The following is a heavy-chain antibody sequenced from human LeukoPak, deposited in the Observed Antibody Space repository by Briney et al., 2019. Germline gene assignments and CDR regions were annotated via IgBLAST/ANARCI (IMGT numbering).Heavy chain of an antibody. CDR3: ARGQWFGEYKATFDY. Sequence: PGGSLRLSCAASGFTFSSYWMHWVRQAPGKGLVWVSRINSDGSSTSYADSVKGRFTISRDNAKNTLYLQMNSLRAEDTAVYYCARGQWFGEYKATFDYWGQGTLVTVSS. J-gene: IGHJ4*02. V-gene: IGHV3-74*01. CDR2: INSDGSST. CDR1: GFTFSSYW. D-gene: IGHD3-10*01.